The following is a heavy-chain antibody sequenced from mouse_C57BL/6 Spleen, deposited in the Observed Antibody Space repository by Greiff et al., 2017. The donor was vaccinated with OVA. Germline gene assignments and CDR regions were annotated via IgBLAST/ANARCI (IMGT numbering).Heavy chain of an antibody. D-gene: IGHD2-3*01. CDR1: GYTFTDYE. CDR3: TRWDGYYLPWFAY. Sequence: QVQLQQSGAELVRPGASVTLSCKASGYTFTDYEMHWVKQTPVHGLEWIGAIDPETGGTAYNQKFKGKAILTADKSSSTAYMELRSLTSEDSAVYYCTRWDGYYLPWFAYWGQGTLVTVSA. CDR2: IDPETGGT. V-gene: IGHV1-15*01. J-gene: IGHJ3*01.